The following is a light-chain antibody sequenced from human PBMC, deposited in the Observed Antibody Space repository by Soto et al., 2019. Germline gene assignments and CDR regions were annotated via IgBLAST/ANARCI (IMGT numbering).Light chain of an antibody. CDR2: HAS. CDR1: QSVSDK. Sequence: EIVMTQSPATASVSPGERATLSCRASQSVSDKFAWYQQKPGQAPRLLIYHASARATGIPARFSGSGSGTEFTLTISGLQSEDFAVYYCQQYNNWPPWTFGQGTKVDIK. CDR3: QQYNNWPPWT. V-gene: IGKV3-15*01. J-gene: IGKJ1*01.